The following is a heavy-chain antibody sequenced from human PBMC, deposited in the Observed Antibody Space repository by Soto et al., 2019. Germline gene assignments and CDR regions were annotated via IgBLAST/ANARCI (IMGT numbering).Heavy chain of an antibody. J-gene: IGHJ4*02. D-gene: IGHD6-19*01. Sequence: AASLKVSCKASGYTFTGYYMHWVRQAPGQGLEWMGWINPNSGGTNYAQKFQGWVTMTRDTSISTAYMELSRLRSDDTAVYYCARASLSGWYGGFFDYWGQGTLVTVSS. CDR2: INPNSGGT. CDR3: ARASLSGWYGGFFDY. CDR1: GYTFTGYY. V-gene: IGHV1-2*04.